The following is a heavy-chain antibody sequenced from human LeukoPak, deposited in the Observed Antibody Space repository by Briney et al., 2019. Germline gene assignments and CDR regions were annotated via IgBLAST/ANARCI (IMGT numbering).Heavy chain of an antibody. J-gene: IGHJ4*02. CDR3: ARGSTPDY. V-gene: IGHV4-59*01. CDR2: IYHSGST. Sequence: SETLSLTCTSSGGSITSYYWNWIRQPPGKGLEWIGYIYHSGSTNYNPSLKSRVTMSVDTSKSQFSLKLSSVTAADTAVYYCARGSTPDYWGQGTLVTVSS. D-gene: IGHD1-26*01. CDR1: GGSITSYY.